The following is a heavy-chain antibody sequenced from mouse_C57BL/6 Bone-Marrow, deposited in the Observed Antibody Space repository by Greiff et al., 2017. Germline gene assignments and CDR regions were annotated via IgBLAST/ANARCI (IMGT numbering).Heavy chain of an antibody. J-gene: IGHJ2*01. D-gene: IGHD1-1*01. V-gene: IGHV3-6*01. Sequence: EVQLVESGPGLVKPSQSLSLTCSVTGYSITSGYYWNWIRQFPGNKLEWMGYISYDGSNNYNPSLKNRISITRDTSKNQFLLKLNSVTTEDTATYYCARDLGSPYYGSSSYYFDYWGQGTTLTVSS. CDR2: ISYDGSN. CDR3: ARDLGSPYYGSSSYYFDY. CDR1: GYSITSGYY.